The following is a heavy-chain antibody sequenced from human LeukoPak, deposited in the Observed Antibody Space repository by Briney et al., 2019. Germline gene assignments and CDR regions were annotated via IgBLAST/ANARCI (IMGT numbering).Heavy chain of an antibody. D-gene: IGHD1-7*01. Sequence: GASVNVSCKASGYTFTNYDINWVRQATGQGLEWMGWMNSGSGDTAYAQKFQGRVTFTRDTSISTAYMELSSLRSEDTAVYYCARVWVIHGTARAEKYFDSWGQGTLVTVSS. V-gene: IGHV1-8*03. CDR3: ARVWVIHGTARAEKYFDS. CDR1: GYTFTNYD. J-gene: IGHJ4*02. CDR2: MNSGSGDT.